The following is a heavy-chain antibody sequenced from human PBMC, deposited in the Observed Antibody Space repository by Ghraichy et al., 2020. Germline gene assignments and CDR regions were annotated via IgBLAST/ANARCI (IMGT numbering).Heavy chain of an antibody. CDR1: GFIFRNSW. CDR3: ARHCSTSICYADSYFDL. V-gene: IGHV3-7*01. J-gene: IGHJ2*01. CDR2: VKQDGSET. Sequence: ESLNISCAASGFIFRNSWLSWVHQAPGKGLEWVADVKQDGSETYYVDSVKGRFTISRDNANNALYLQMNSLRAEDTAIYYCARHCSTSICYADSYFDLWGRGTLVTVSS. D-gene: IGHD2-2*01.